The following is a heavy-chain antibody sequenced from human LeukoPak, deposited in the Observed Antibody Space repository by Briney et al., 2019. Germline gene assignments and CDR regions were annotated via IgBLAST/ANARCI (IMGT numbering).Heavy chain of an antibody. J-gene: IGHJ6*02. D-gene: IGHD6-13*01. CDR3: ARRLAAAGYGMDV. Sequence: PSETLSLTCAVSGVSISSSNWCSWVRQSPGKGLEWTGEIYHSGTTNYNPSLKSRVTISLDKSKNQFSLRLSSVTAADTAVYYCARRLAAAGYGMDVWGQGTTVTVSS. V-gene: IGHV4-4*02. CDR1: GVSISSSNW. CDR2: IYHSGTT.